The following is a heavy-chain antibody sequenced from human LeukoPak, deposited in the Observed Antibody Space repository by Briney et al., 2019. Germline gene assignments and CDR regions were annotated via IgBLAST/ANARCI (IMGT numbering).Heavy chain of an antibody. CDR2: IYYSGST. CDR3: ARRAHPRHLDY. D-gene: IGHD4/OR15-4a*01. J-gene: IGHJ4*02. Sequence: TSETLSLTCTVSGGSISSYYWSWIRQPPGKGLEWIGYIYYSGSTNYNPSLKSRVTISVDTSKNQFSLKLSSVTAADTAVYYCARRAHPRHLDYWGQGTLVTVSS. CDR1: GGSISSYY. V-gene: IGHV4-59*12.